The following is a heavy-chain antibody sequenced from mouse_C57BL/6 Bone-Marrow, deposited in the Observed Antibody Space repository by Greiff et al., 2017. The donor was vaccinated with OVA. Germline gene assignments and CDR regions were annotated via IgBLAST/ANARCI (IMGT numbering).Heavy chain of an antibody. Sequence: EVKLMESGGGLVKPGGSLKLSCAASGFTFSSYAMSWVRQTPEKRLEWVATISAGGSYTYYPDNVKGRFTISRDNAKNNLYLQMSHLKSEDTAMYYCARDGGYRFAYWGQGTLVTVSA. V-gene: IGHV5-4*01. J-gene: IGHJ3*01. CDR1: GFTFSSYA. CDR3: ARDGGYRFAY. CDR2: ISAGGSYT. D-gene: IGHD2-2*01.